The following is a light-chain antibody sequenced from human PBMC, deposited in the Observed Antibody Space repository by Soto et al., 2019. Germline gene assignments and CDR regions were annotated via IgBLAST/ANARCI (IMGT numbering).Light chain of an antibody. V-gene: IGKV1-39*01. Sequence: DIPMTQSPSSLSASVGDRVTITCRASQNIANFLNWYQQKPGKAPKLLIYAASSLQSGVPSRFSGGGFGTDFTLTISSLQSEDFATYYCQQNSSPPPITFGQGTRLDTK. CDR3: QQNSSPPPIT. J-gene: IGKJ5*01. CDR1: QNIANF. CDR2: AAS.